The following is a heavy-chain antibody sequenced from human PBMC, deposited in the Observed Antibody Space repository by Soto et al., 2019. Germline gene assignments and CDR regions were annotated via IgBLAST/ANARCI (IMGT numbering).Heavy chain of an antibody. CDR2: ISASGSRT. J-gene: IGHJ3*01. CDR3: GKDPNGDYVGGFEF. CDR1: GFTFNNYA. V-gene: IGHV3-23*01. D-gene: IGHD4-17*01. Sequence: EVQLLESGGGLVQPGGSLTLSCAASGFTFNNYAMSWVRQAPGKGLEWVSGISASGSRTFYADSVKGRFTVSRDFSKNTLSLQMDSLRAEDTAVYFCGKDPNGDYVGGFEFWGPGTRVTVSS.